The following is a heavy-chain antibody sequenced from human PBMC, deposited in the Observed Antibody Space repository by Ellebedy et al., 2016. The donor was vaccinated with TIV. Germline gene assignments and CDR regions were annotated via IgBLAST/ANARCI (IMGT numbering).Heavy chain of an antibody. CDR1: GGSISNSSYY. J-gene: IGHJ4*02. V-gene: IGHV4-39*02. CDR2: IYYSGST. Sequence: SETLSLXXIVSGGSISNSSYYWGWIRQPPGKGLEWIGSIYYSGSTDHNPSLKSRVTISVDRSKNQFSLKLSSVTAADTALYYCARELGYYFDYWGQGTLVTVSS. D-gene: IGHD3-22*01. CDR3: ARELGYYFDY.